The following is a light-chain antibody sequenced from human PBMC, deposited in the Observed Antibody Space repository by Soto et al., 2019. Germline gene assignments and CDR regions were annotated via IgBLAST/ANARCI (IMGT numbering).Light chain of an antibody. CDR2: AAS. V-gene: IGKV1-27*01. CDR1: QGISNY. J-gene: IGKJ3*01. CDR3: QKYNSAPFT. Sequence: DIQMTQSPFSLSASVGDRVTITCRASQGISNYLAWYQQKPGKVPKLLIYAASTLQSGVPSRFSGSGSGTDFTLNISSLQTEDVETYFCQKYNSAPFTFGPGNKVDIK.